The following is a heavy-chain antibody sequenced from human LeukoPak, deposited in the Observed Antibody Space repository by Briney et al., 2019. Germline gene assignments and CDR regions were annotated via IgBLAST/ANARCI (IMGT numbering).Heavy chain of an antibody. CDR2: ISGSGGST. V-gene: IGHV3-23*01. CDR3: AGSPTVDAAFDI. J-gene: IGHJ3*02. D-gene: IGHD4-23*01. CDR1: GFTFSSYA. Sequence: GGSLRLSCAASGFTFSSYAMSWVRQAPGKGLEWVSAISGSGGSTYYADSVKGRFTISRDNSRNTLALRMNSLRAEDTAVYYCAGSPTVDAAFDIWGQGTMVTVSS.